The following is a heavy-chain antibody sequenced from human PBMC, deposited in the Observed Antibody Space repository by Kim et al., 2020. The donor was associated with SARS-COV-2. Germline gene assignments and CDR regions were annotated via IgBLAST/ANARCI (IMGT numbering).Heavy chain of an antibody. J-gene: IGHJ3*02. CDR1: GFTFSSYG. CDR2: ISYDGSNK. D-gene: IGHD2-2*01. CDR3: AKDATPPIYCSSTSCYGGAFDI. Sequence: GGSLRLSCAASGFTFSSYGMHWVRQAPGKGLEWVAVISYDGSNKYYADSVKGRFTISRDNSKNTLYLQMNSLRAEDTAVYYCAKDATPPIYCSSTSCYGGAFDIWGQGTMVTVSS. V-gene: IGHV3-30*18.